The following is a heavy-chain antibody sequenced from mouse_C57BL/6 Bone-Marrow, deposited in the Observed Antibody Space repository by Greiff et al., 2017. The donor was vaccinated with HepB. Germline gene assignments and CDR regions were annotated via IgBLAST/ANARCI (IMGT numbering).Heavy chain of an antibody. V-gene: IGHV5-15*04. D-gene: IGHD2-2*01. Sequence: EVMLVESGGGLVQPGGSLKLSCAASGFTFSDYGMAWVRRAPRKGPEWVAFISNLAYSIYYADTVTGRFTISRENAKNTLYLEMSSLRSEDTAMYYCSIYGYNYAMDYWGQGTSVTVSS. CDR3: SIYGYNYAMDY. CDR1: GFTFSDYG. J-gene: IGHJ4*01. CDR2: ISNLAYSI.